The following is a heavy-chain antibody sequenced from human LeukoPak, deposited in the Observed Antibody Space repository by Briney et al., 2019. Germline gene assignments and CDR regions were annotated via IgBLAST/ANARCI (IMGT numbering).Heavy chain of an antibody. CDR3: ASWEVGATNVDY. J-gene: IGHJ4*02. Sequence: ASVKVSCKASGYTFTGYYMHWVRQAPGQRLEWMGWINPNSGGTNYAQKFQGRVTMTRDTSISTAYMELSRLRSDDTAVYYCASWEVGATNVDYWGQGTLVTVSS. V-gene: IGHV1-2*02. CDR2: INPNSGGT. D-gene: IGHD1-26*01. CDR1: GYTFTGYY.